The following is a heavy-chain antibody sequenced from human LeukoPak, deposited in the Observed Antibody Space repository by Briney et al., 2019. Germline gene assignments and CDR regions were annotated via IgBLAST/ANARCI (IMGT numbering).Heavy chain of an antibody. CDR3: AREQIDTISWPFGIDY. Sequence: GGSLRLSCAASGFTFSSYEMNWVRQAPGKGLEWVSYISSSSSTKYYADSVKGRFTISRDNAKNSLYLQMNSLRAEDTAVYYCAREQIDTISWPFGIDYWGQGTLVTVSS. CDR2: ISSSSSTK. D-gene: IGHD6-13*01. J-gene: IGHJ4*02. V-gene: IGHV3-48*03. CDR1: GFTFSSYE.